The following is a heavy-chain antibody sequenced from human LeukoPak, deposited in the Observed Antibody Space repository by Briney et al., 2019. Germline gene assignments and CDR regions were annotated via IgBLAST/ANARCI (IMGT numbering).Heavy chain of an antibody. Sequence: ASVKVSCKASGYTSTGYYMHWVRQAPGQGLEWMGRINPNSGGTNYAQKFQGRVTMTRDTSISTAYMELSRLRSDDTAVYYCAYDDFWTGYCLFCYWGQGTLVTVSS. CDR3: AYDDFWTGYCLFCY. CDR1: GYTSTGYY. V-gene: IGHV1-2*06. CDR2: INPNSGGT. J-gene: IGHJ4*02. D-gene: IGHD3/OR15-3a*01.